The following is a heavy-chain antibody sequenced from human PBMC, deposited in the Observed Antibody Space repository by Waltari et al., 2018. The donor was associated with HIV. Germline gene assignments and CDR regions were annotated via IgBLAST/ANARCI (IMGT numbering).Heavy chain of an antibody. Sequence: EVQLVESGGGLVQPGGSLRLSCAGSGFTFSHYEMTWVRQAPGKGLEWISYISAGGTKYYADYVKGRFSISRDNAKNSLYLQMNSLRAEDTAVYYCAKAVGDTSGRYWGGDVWGQGTTVTVSS. D-gene: IGHD6-19*01. CDR2: ISAGGTK. V-gene: IGHV3-48*03. CDR1: GFTFSHYE. J-gene: IGHJ6*02. CDR3: AKAVGDTSGRYWGGDV.